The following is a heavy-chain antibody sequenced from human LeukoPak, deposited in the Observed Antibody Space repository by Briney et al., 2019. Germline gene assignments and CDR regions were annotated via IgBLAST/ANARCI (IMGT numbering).Heavy chain of an antibody. CDR3: TRDLGY. CDR2: ISGSGGST. CDR1: RFIFGSYG. V-gene: IGHV3-23*01. J-gene: IGHJ4*02. Sequence: PGGSLRLSCAASRFIFGSYGMTWVRQAPGKGLEWVSTISGSGGSTYYADSVKGRFTISRDNSKNTVNLQMNSLRAEDTAVYYCTRDLGYWGQGTLVTVSS.